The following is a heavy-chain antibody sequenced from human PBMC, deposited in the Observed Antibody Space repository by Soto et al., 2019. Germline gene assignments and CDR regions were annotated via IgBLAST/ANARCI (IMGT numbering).Heavy chain of an antibody. J-gene: IGHJ5*02. CDR1: GFTFSSYA. CDR2: ISGSGGST. D-gene: IGHD3-3*01. V-gene: IGHV3-23*01. CDR3: ATLSLNYDFWSGYAGFFDP. Sequence: GESLKISCAASGFTFSSYAMSWVRQAPGKGLEWVSAISGSGGSTYYADSVKGRFTISRDNSKNTLYLQMNSLRAEDTAVYYCATLSLNYDFWSGYAGFFDPWGQGTLVTVSS.